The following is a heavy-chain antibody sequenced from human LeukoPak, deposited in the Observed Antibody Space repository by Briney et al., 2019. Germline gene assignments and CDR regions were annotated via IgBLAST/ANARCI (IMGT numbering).Heavy chain of an antibody. CDR3: ARGWLAETTVVTPYNY. CDR2: IIPIFGTA. V-gene: IGHV1-69*13. CDR1: GGTFSSYA. J-gene: IGHJ4*02. D-gene: IGHD4-23*01. Sequence: SVKVSCKASGGTFSSYAISWVRQAPGQGLEWMGGIIPIFGTANYAQKFQGRVTITADESTSTAYMELSSLRSEDTAVYYCARGWLAETTVVTPYNYWGQGTVVTVSS.